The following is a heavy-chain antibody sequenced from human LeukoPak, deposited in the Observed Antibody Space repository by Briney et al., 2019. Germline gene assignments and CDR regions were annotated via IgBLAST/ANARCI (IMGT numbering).Heavy chain of an antibody. J-gene: IGHJ4*02. Sequence: PSETLSLTCTVSGGSISSSSYYWGWIRRPPGKGLEWIGSIYYGGSPYYNPSLKSRVTISVDTSKSQFSLKLSSVTAADTGVYYCARCPDFTNHNSDHWGQGTLVTVSS. CDR1: GGSISSSSYY. V-gene: IGHV4-39*01. CDR3: ARCPDFTNHNSDH. D-gene: IGHD4-11*01. CDR2: IYYGGSP.